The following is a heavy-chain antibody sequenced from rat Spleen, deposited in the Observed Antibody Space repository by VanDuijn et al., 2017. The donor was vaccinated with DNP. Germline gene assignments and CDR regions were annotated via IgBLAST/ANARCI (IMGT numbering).Heavy chain of an antibody. V-gene: IGHV1-43*01. J-gene: IGHJ3*01. CDR2: IYTGSGGT. CDR3: ARSGGSRVWFAY. CDR1: GYTFTSYY. D-gene: IGHD1-4*01. Sequence: QVQLHQSGAELAKPGSSVMISCRASGYTFTSYYIGWIKQTTGQGLDYIGYIYTGSGGTNYNEKFKGKATLTVDKSSSTAFMQLSSLTPDDSAVYYCARSGGSRVWFAYWGQGTLVTVSS.